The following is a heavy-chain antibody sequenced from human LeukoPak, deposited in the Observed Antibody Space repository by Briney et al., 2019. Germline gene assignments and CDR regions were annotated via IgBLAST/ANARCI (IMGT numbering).Heavy chain of an antibody. Sequence: SETLSLTCTVPGDSISSGSYCWGWIRQPPGKGLEWIGSMHYRGSTYYNPSLKSRVTISIDTSKNQFSLKLSSVTAADTAVYYCARGPSYYGSGSYSKFDYWGQGTLVTVSS. J-gene: IGHJ4*02. CDR1: GDSISSGSYC. CDR2: MHYRGST. D-gene: IGHD3-10*01. V-gene: IGHV4-39*01. CDR3: ARGPSYYGSGSYSKFDY.